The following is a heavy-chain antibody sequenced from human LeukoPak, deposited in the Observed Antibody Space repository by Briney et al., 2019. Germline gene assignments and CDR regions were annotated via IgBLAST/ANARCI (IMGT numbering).Heavy chain of an antibody. CDR3: AKAPTKEEEWLLLNYFDY. CDR2: IYSGGST. CDR1: GFTVSSKY. V-gene: IGHV3-53*01. D-gene: IGHD3-22*01. J-gene: IGHJ4*02. Sequence: GGSLRLSCVASGFTVSSKYMSWVRQAPGKGLEWVSVIYSGGSTYYGESVKGRFTISRDNSKNTLYLQMNSLRAEDTAVYYCAKAPTKEEEWLLLNYFDYWGQGTLVTVSS.